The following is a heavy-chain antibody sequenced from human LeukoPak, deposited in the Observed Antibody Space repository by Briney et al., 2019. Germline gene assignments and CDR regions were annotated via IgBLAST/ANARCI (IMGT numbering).Heavy chain of an antibody. V-gene: IGHV4-61*02. D-gene: IGHD1-26*01. Sequence: KPSETLSLTCTVSGGSISSGSYYWSWIRQPAGKGLEWIGRIYTSGSTNYNPSLKSRVTISVDTSKNQFSLKLSSVTAADTAVYYCARGPHGVGSDYWGQGTLVTVSS. CDR2: IYTSGST. CDR1: GGSISSGSYY. CDR3: ARGPHGVGSDY. J-gene: IGHJ4*02.